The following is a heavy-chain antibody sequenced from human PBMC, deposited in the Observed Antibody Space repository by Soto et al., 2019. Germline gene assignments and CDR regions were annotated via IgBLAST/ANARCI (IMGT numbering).Heavy chain of an antibody. J-gene: IGHJ5*02. CDR3: AKDRFHVVVTVSIFDP. Sequence: GGSLRLSCAASGFTFSSYAMSWVRQAPGKGLGWVSTISGSGGSADYADSVKGRFTISRDDPQNTLYLEMNSLRAEDTAIYYCAKDRFHVVVTVSIFDPWGQGTLVTVSS. CDR1: GFTFSSYA. CDR2: ISGSGGSA. V-gene: IGHV3-23*01. D-gene: IGHD2-21*02.